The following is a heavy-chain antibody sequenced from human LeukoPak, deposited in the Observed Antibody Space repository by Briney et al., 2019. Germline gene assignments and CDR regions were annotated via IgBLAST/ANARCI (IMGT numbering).Heavy chain of an antibody. CDR2: INSDGSST. Sequence: GGSLRLSCAASGFTFSSYWMHWVRQAPGKGLVWVSRINSDGSSTSYADSVKGRFTISRDNAKNTLYLQMNSLRAEDTAVYYCARPKTYYYDSSGYYSDAFDIWGQGTMVTVSS. CDR3: ARPKTYYYDSSGYYSDAFDI. D-gene: IGHD3-22*01. J-gene: IGHJ3*02. CDR1: GFTFSSYW. V-gene: IGHV3-74*01.